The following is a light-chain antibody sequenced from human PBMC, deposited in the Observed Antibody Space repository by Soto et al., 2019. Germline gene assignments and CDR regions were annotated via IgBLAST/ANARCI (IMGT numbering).Light chain of an antibody. CDR2: DIS. J-gene: IGKJ1*01. CDR3: QQYYSNPWT. CDR1: QIVSNV. Sequence: DIQMTQSPSTRSASWGDKVTITFRASQIVSNVLAWFQQRPGEGPKLLIYDISSLGSGVPSRFSGSGSATGTEFTLTISSLQPDDLATYYCQQYYSNPWTFGQGTKV. V-gene: IGKV1-5*01.